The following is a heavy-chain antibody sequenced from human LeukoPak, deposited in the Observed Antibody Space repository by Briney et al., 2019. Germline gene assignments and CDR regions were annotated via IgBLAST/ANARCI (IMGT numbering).Heavy chain of an antibody. CDR2: ISGSGGST. Sequence: PGGSLRLSCAASGFTFSSYGMSWVRQAPGKGLEWVSAISGSGGSTYYADSVKGRFTISRDNSKNTLYLQMNSLRAEDTAVYYCAKVRGDSSGWYESYWGQGTLVTVSS. J-gene: IGHJ4*02. V-gene: IGHV3-23*01. D-gene: IGHD6-19*01. CDR1: GFTFSSYG. CDR3: AKVRGDSSGWYESY.